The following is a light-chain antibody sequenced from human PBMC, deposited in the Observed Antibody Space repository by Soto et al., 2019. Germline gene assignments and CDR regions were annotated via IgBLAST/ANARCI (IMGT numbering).Light chain of an antibody. CDR1: SSDVGSYNL. J-gene: IGLJ1*01. CDR2: EGS. CDR3: CSYAGSSTFLYV. V-gene: IGLV2-23*03. Sequence: QSALTQHASVSGSPGQSITISCTGTSSDVGSYNLVSWYQQHPGKAPKLMIYEGSKRPSGVSNRFSGSKSGNTASLTISGLQAEDEADYSCCSYAGSSTFLYVFGTGTKLTVL.